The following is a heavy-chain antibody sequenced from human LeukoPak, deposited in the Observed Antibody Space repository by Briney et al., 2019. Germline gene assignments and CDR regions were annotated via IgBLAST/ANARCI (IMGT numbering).Heavy chain of an antibody. D-gene: IGHD6-6*01. CDR2: INPNSGGT. J-gene: IGHJ6*03. V-gene: IGHV1-2*02. CDR1: GYTFTGYY. CDR3: ARVSSSSRQSSYYYYYYMDV. Sequence: GASVKVSCKASGYTFTGYYMHWVRQAPGQGLEWMGWINPNSGGTNYAQKFQGRVTMTRDTSISTAYMELGRLRSDDTAVYYCARVSSSSRQSSYYYYYYMDVWGKGTTVTVSS.